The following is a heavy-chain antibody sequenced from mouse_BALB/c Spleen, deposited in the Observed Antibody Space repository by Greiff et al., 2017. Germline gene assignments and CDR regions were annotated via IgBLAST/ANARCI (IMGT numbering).Heavy chain of an antibody. J-gene: IGHJ2*01. CDR2: ISSGGSYT. CDR1: GFTFSSYG. Sequence: EVMLVESGGDLVKPGGSLKLSCAASGFTFSSYGMSWVRQTPDKRLEWVATISSGGSYTYYPDSVKGRFTISRDNAKNTLYLQMSSLKSEDTAMYYCARHENLYGWDYWGQGTTLTVSS. V-gene: IGHV5-6*01. CDR3: ARHENLYGWDY. D-gene: IGHD1-2*01.